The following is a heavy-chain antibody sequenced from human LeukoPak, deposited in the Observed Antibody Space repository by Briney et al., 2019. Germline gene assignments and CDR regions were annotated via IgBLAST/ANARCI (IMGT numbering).Heavy chain of an antibody. CDR2: IKQDGSEK. CDR1: GFTLSRYW. J-gene: IGHJ4*02. CDR3: ARESGSCLDY. D-gene: IGHD1-26*01. Sequence: GGSLRLSCVASGFTLSRYWMSWVRQAPGKGLEWVGNIKQDGSEKYYVDSVKGRFTISRDNAKNSLYLQMNSLRAEDTAVYYCARESGSCLDYWGQGTLVTVSS. V-gene: IGHV3-7*01.